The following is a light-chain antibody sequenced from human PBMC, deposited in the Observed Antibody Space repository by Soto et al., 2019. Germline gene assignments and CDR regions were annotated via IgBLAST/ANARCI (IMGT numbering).Light chain of an antibody. V-gene: IGKV3-20*01. CDR3: HHYGSSPRT. Sequence: EIVLTQSPGTLSLYPGERATLSCRASQGVSGSYLAWYQQKPGQAPRLLIYGASSRATGIPNRFSGSESGTDFTLTISRLAPEAFAVYYWHHYGSSPRTFGQGTKVEIK. J-gene: IGKJ1*01. CDR2: GAS. CDR1: QGVSGSY.